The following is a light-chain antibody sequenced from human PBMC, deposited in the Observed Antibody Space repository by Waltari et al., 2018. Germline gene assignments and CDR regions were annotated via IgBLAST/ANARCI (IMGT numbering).Light chain of an antibody. Sequence: QLVLTQSPSASASLGASVKLTCTLSSGHSSNIIAWLQQQPGKGPRYLMKVNSDGSHRKGDVIPDRFSGSSSGAERYLTISSLQSEDEADCCCETGGHGTWVFGGGTKLTVL. CDR3: ETGGHGTWV. J-gene: IGLJ3*02. CDR2: VNSDGSH. V-gene: IGLV4-69*01. CDR1: SGHSSNI.